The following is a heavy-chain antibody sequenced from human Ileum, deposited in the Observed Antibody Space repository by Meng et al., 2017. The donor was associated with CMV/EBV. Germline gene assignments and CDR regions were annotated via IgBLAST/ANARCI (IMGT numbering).Heavy chain of an antibody. CDR2: IIPIFGTP. D-gene: IGHD2-2*01. V-gene: IGHV1-69*05. J-gene: IGHJ3*02. Sequence: SVKVSCKASGGTFSSYAISWGRQAPGQGLEWMGVIIPIFGTPKYAQKFQGRVTITTDESTSTGYMELSSLRSEDTAVYYCARGVEEGIVVVAAAIGAFDIWGQGTMVTVSS. CDR1: GGTFSSYA. CDR3: ARGVEEGIVVVAAAIGAFDI.